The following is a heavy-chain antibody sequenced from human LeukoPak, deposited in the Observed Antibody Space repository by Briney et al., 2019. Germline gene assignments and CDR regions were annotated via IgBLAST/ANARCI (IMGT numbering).Heavy chain of an antibody. Sequence: QPGRSLRLSCAASGFTFSTYSMHWVRQAPGKGLEWVAVISSDGSITSYGDSVKGRFTISRDNSKNTLYLQMNSLRVEDTAVYYCAKAWAYGGNSGGDYWGQGTLVTVSS. CDR3: AKAWAYGGNSGGDY. D-gene: IGHD4-23*01. CDR1: GFTFSTYS. V-gene: IGHV3-30-3*01. CDR2: ISSDGSIT. J-gene: IGHJ4*02.